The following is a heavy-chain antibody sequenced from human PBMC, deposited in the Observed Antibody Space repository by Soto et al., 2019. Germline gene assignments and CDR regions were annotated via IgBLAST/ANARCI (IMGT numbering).Heavy chain of an antibody. Sequence: ASVKVSCKASGYTFTSYGISWVRQAPGQGLEWMGWISAYNGNTNYAQKLQGRVTMTTDTSTSTAYMELRSLRSDDTAVYYCARDPDYDFWSGYRGMDVWGKGTTVTVSS. CDR3: ARDPDYDFWSGYRGMDV. CDR1: GYTFTSYG. V-gene: IGHV1-18*01. CDR2: ISAYNGNT. J-gene: IGHJ6*03. D-gene: IGHD3-3*01.